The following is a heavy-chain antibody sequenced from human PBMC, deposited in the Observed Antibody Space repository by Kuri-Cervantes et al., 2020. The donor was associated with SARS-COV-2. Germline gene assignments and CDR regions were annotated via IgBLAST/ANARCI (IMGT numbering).Heavy chain of an antibody. Sequence: GESLKISCAASGFTFSSYWMNWVRQAPGKGLEWVSYISSSSSTIYYIDSVKGRFTISRDNAKNSLYLQMNSLRAEDTAVYYCVRVGAYSGYDFDSWGQGTLVTVSS. CDR1: GFTFSSYW. J-gene: IGHJ4*02. CDR3: VRVGAYSGYDFDS. V-gene: IGHV3-48*01. CDR2: ISSSSSTI. D-gene: IGHD5-12*01.